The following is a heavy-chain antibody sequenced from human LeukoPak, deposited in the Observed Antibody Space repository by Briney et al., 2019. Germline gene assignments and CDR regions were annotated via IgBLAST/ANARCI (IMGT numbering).Heavy chain of an antibody. D-gene: IGHD3-10*01. Sequence: PGGSLRLSCAASAFALSTYTMEWVRLAPGKGLEWVSSINPDSKYIYYRDSVRGRFTISRDNAKNSLYLQMSSLRVEDTAVYFCARFVDQSTYYFDSWGQGTLVIVSS. CDR2: INPDSKYI. CDR1: AFALSTYT. J-gene: IGHJ4*02. CDR3: ARFVDQSTYYFDS. V-gene: IGHV3-21*01.